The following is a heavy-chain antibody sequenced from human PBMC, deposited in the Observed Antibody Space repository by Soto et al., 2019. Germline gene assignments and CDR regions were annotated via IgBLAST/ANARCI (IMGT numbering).Heavy chain of an antibody. CDR1: GYTFTSYY. CDR3: TRGFLTRGRPRGRYGMEV. J-gene: IGHJ6*02. V-gene: IGHV1-46*01. Sequence: QAQLVQSGAEVKQPGASAKVSCKASGYTFTSYYMFWVRQAPGQGLEWMGVINTSGGSPTYAQNFQGRVTMTSDTSTSTVYMEVSSLRTEDTAMYYCTRGFLTRGRPRGRYGMEVWGQGTTVIVSS. D-gene: IGHD1-1*01. CDR2: INTSGGSP.